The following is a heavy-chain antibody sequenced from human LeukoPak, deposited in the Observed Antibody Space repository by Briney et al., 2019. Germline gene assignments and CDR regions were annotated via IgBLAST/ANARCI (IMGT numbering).Heavy chain of an antibody. CDR3: ARIRNLLNYDYVWGSNP. Sequence: GGSLRLSCAASGFTFSSYGMHWVRQAPGKGLEWVAVISYDGSNKYYADSVKGRFTISRDNSKNTLYLQMNSLRAEDTAVYYCARIRNLLNYDYVWGSNPWGQGTLVTVSS. CDR1: GFTFSSYG. CDR2: ISYDGSNK. J-gene: IGHJ5*02. D-gene: IGHD3-16*01. V-gene: IGHV3-30*03.